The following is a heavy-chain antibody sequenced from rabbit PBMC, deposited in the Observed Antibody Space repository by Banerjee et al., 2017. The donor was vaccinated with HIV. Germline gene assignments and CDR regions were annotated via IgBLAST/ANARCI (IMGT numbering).Heavy chain of an antibody. CDR1: GIDFNSVYY. Sequence: QSLEESGGDLVKPGASLTLTCTASGIDFNSVYYMCWVRQAPGKGLEWLACINTSSGNTVYASWAKGRFTISKTSSTTVTLQMTSLTVADTATYFCARGGWNGYALWGPGTLVTVS. D-gene: IGHD4-1*01. J-gene: IGHJ4*01. V-gene: IGHV1S40*01. CDR3: ARGGWNGYAL. CDR2: INTSSGNT.